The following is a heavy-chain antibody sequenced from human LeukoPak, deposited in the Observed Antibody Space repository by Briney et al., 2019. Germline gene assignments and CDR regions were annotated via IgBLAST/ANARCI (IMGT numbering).Heavy chain of an antibody. Sequence: SVTLSFTCTVAGVSISTSYWSWIRQPPGKGLEWIGYISYSGSTNYNPSLKSGITISVATSKNEFSLMLTSVTAADTTVYYCARIMYRSGLFGWFDPWGQGTLVTVSS. CDR1: GVSISTSY. CDR3: ARIMYRSGLFGWFDP. V-gene: IGHV4-59*08. D-gene: IGHD6-19*01. J-gene: IGHJ5*02. CDR2: ISYSGST.